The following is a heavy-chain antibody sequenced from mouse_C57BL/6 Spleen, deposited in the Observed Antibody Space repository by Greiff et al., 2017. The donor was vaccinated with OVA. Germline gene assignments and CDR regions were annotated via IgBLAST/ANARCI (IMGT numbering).Heavy chain of an antibody. CDR1: GYAFSSSW. Sequence: VKLQESGPELVKPGASVKISCKASGYAFSSSWMNWVKQRPGKGLEWIGRIYPGDGDTNYNGKFKGKATLTADKSSSTAYMQLSSLTSEDSAVYFCARYYDGYPPYWGQGTTLTVSS. CDR2: IYPGDGDT. V-gene: IGHV1-82*01. J-gene: IGHJ2*01. D-gene: IGHD2-3*01. CDR3: ARYYDGYPPY.